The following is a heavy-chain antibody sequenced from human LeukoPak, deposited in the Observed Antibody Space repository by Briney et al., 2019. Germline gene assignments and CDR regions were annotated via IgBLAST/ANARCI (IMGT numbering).Heavy chain of an antibody. V-gene: IGHV3-74*01. CDR1: GFTFTSHW. Sequence: TGGSLRLSCAASGFTFTSHWMHWVRQTPGKGLVWVSRVNNDGSGTSYVDSVKGRFIISRDNAKNTVFLQMDSLRVEDTAVYYCARGMILGAYWYFDLWGRGTLLTVSS. D-gene: IGHD3/OR15-3a*01. CDR2: VNNDGSGT. CDR3: ARGMILGAYWYFDL. J-gene: IGHJ2*01.